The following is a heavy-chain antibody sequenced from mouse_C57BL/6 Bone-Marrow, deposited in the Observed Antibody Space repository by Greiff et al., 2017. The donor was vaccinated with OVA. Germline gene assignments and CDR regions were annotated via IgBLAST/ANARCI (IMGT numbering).Heavy chain of an antibody. Sequence: DVKLQESGGGLVQPGGSMKLSCVASGFTFSNYWMNWVRQSPEKGLEWVAQIRLKSDNYATHYAESVKGRFTISRDDSKSSVYLQMNNLRAEDTGIYYCTVTTVVAPYWYFDVWGTGTTVTVSS. J-gene: IGHJ1*03. V-gene: IGHV6-3*01. CDR2: IRLKSDNYAT. CDR3: TVTTVVAPYWYFDV. CDR1: GFTFSNYW. D-gene: IGHD1-1*01.